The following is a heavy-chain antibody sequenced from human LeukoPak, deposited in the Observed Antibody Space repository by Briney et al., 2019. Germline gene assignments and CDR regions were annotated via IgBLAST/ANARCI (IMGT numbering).Heavy chain of an antibody. D-gene: IGHD2-2*01. J-gene: IGHJ3*02. V-gene: IGHV3-66*01. CDR2: IYSGGST. Sequence: PGGSLRLSCAASGFTFNNYAMSWVRQALGKGLEWVSVIYSGGSTYYADSVKGRFTISRDNSKNTLYLQMNSLRAEDTAVYYCAREPTDGSSTSCYPAFDIWGQGTMVTVSS. CDR1: GFTFNNYA. CDR3: AREPTDGSSTSCYPAFDI.